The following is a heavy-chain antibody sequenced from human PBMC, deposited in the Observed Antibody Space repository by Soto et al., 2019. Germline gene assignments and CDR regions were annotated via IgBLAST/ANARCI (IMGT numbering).Heavy chain of an antibody. CDR3: AKDRRTTVVTPEFDY. D-gene: IGHD4-17*01. J-gene: IGHJ4*02. Sequence: GGSLRLSCAASGFTFSSYAMSWVRQAPGKGLEWVSAISGSGGSTYYADSVKGRFTISRDNSKNTLYLQMTSLRAEDTAVYYCAKDRRTTVVTPEFDYWGQGTLVTVSS. CDR1: GFTFSSYA. V-gene: IGHV3-23*01. CDR2: ISGSGGST.